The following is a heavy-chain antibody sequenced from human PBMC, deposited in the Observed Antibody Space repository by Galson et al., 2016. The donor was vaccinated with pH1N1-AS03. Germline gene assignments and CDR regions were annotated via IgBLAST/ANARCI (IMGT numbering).Heavy chain of an antibody. CDR1: GFTLSDYY. Sequence: SLRLSCAASGFTLSDYYINWVRQAPGKGLEWLSYISSSGRTIYYADSVKGRFTISRDNAKNSVDLQMNSLRGEDTAVYYCAREYKVRGSTKGFDYWGQGTLVTVSS. J-gene: IGHJ4*02. V-gene: IGHV3-11*01. D-gene: IGHD3-10*01. CDR3: AREYKVRGSTKGFDY. CDR2: ISSSGRTI.